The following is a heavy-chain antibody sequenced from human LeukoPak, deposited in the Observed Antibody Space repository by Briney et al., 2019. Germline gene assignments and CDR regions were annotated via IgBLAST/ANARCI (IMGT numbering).Heavy chain of an antibody. V-gene: IGHV3-30*04. CDR1: GFTFSSYA. D-gene: IGHD1-26*01. J-gene: IGHJ4*02. Sequence: GGALRLSCAASGFTFSSYAMHWVRQAPGKGLEWVAVISYDGSNKYYADSVKGRFTISRDNSRNTLYLQMNSLGGEDTAVYYCARDGWELLRDLGPLNYWGQGTLVTVSS. CDR3: ARDGWELLRDLGPLNY. CDR2: ISYDGSNK.